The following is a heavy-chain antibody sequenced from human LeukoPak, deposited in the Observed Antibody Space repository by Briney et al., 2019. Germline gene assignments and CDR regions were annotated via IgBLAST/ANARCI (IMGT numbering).Heavy chain of an antibody. CDR1: GGSFSSYA. CDR2: IIPIFGIA. CDR3: ARDYEYCGGDCSNRWDAFDI. Sequence: SVKVSCKASGGSFSSYAISWVRQAPGQGLEWVGRIIPIFGIANYAQKFQGRVTITADKSTSTAYMELSSLRSEDTAVYYCARDYEYCGGDCSNRWDAFDIWGQGTMVTVSS. J-gene: IGHJ3*02. V-gene: IGHV1-69*04. D-gene: IGHD2-21*02.